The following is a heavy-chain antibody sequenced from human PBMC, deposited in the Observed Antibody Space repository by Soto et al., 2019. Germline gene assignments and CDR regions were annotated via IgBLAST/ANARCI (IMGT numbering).Heavy chain of an antibody. CDR1: GGSFSGYY. V-gene: IGHV4-34*01. J-gene: IGHJ5*02. Sequence: LSLTCAVYGGSFSGYYWSWTRQPPGKGLEWIGEINHSGSTNYNPSLKSRVTISVDTSKNQFSLKLTSVTAADTAVYYCARGPITTNPRFDPWGQGTLVTVSS. D-gene: IGHD3-22*01. CDR3: ARGPITTNPRFDP. CDR2: INHSGST.